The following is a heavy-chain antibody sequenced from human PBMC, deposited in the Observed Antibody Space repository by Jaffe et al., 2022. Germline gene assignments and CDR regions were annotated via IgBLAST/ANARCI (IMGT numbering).Heavy chain of an antibody. Sequence: QVQLQESGPGLVKPSETLSLTCAVSGYSISSGYYWGWIRQPPGKGLEWIGSIYHSGSTYYNPSLKSRVTISVDTSKNQFSLKLSSVTAADTAVYYCARTTEQHPTIDYWGQGTLVTVSS. V-gene: IGHV4-38-2*01. CDR3: ARTTEQHPTIDY. CDR1: GYSISSGYY. J-gene: IGHJ4*02. CDR2: IYHSGST. D-gene: IGHD1-1*01.